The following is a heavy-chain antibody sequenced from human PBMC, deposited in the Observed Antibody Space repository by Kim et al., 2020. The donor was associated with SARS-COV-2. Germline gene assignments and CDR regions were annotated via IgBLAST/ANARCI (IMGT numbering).Heavy chain of an antibody. Sequence: GSSMRYADSVNGRFSTSRDNAKRSLSLQMSSLTPEDTAVYYCVREPANWGQGTLVTVSS. CDR3: VREPAN. J-gene: IGHJ4*02. CDR2: GSSM. V-gene: IGHV3-11*01.